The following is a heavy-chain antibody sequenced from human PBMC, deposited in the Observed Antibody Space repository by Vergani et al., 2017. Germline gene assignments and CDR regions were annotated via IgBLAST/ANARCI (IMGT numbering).Heavy chain of an antibody. CDR2: IYWDDDK. V-gene: IGHV2-5*02. CDR1: GFSLSTSGVG. CDR3: ARDYGDYCFDY. Sequence: HITLKESCPTLVTNTQTLTLNCTFSGFSLSTSGVGVGWIRQPPGKALEWLALIYWDDDKRYSPSLKSRLTITKDPSKNQVVLTMTNMDPVDTATYYCARDYGDYCFDYWGQGTLVTVSS. J-gene: IGHJ4*02. D-gene: IGHD4-17*01.